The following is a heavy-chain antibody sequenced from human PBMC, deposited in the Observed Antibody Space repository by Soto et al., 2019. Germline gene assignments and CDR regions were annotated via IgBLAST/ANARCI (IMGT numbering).Heavy chain of an antibody. CDR2: INPNGGRT. CDR1: GYAFSSYF. CDR3: ASVTFGGVIVAYYFDY. Sequence: ASVKVSCKASGYAFSSYFVHWVRQAPGQGLEWLGLINPNGGRTTYAQKFQGRITMTRDTSSNTVYMDLSGLRSEDTAVYYCASVTFGGVIVAYYFDYWGQGTLVTVSS. D-gene: IGHD3-16*02. J-gene: IGHJ4*02. V-gene: IGHV1-46*01.